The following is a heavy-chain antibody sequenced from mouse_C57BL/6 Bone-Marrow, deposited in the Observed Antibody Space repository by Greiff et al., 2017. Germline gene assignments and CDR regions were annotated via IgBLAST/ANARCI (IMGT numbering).Heavy chain of an antibody. V-gene: IGHV1-69*01. J-gene: IGHJ3*01. Sequence: QVQLQQPGAELVMPGASVQLSCKASGYTFTSYWMHWVKQRPGQGLEWIGEIDPSDSYTNYNQKFKGKSTLTVDKSSSTAYMRLSSLTSEDSAVYYCARGLFAYWGQGTLVTVSA. CDR1: GYTFTSYW. CDR3: ARGLFAY. CDR2: IDPSDSYT.